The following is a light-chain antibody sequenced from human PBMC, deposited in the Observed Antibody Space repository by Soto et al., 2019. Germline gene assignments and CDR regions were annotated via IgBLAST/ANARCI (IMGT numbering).Light chain of an antibody. CDR2: AAS. Sequence: DIQMTQSPSSLSASVGDRVTITCRASQSISSYLNWYQQKPGKAPKLLIYAASSLQSGVPSRFSGSGSGTYITLTISSLQHEDCATYYCQQSYSTLWTFGQGTKVEIK. V-gene: IGKV1-39*01. J-gene: IGKJ1*01. CDR1: QSISSY. CDR3: QQSYSTLWT.